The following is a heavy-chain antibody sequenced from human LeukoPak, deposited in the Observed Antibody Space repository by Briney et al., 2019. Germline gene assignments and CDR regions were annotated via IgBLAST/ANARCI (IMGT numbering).Heavy chain of an antibody. Sequence: PGGSLRLSCAASGFTFSSYSMNWVRQAPGKGLEWVANIKPDGNKKYYVDSVKGRFTISRDNAKKLLYLQMNSLRVEDTAVYYCVPAPWGQGTLVTVSS. V-gene: IGHV3-7*02. CDR2: IKPDGNKK. CDR1: GFTFSSYS. J-gene: IGHJ5*02. CDR3: VPAP.